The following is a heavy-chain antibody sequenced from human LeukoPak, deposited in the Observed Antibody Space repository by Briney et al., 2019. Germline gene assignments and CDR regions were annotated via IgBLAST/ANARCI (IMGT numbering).Heavy chain of an antibody. D-gene: IGHD6-19*01. V-gene: IGHV3-7*01. Sequence: GGSLRLSCAASGFTFSSYWMSWVRQAPGKGLEWVANIKQDGSEKYYVDSLKGRFTISRDNAKNSLYLQMNSLRAEDTAVYYCARVGGAVAGNFDYWGQGTLVTVSS. CDR1: GFTFSSYW. CDR2: IKQDGSEK. CDR3: ARVGGAVAGNFDY. J-gene: IGHJ4*02.